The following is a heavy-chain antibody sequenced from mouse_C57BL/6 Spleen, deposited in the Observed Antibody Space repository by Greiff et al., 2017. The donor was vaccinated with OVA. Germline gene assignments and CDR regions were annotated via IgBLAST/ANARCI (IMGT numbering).Heavy chain of an antibody. V-gene: IGHV1-80*01. CDR1: GYAFSSYW. J-gene: IGHJ4*01. CDR2: IYPGDGDT. Sequence: VQLQQSGAELVKPGASVKISCKASGYAFSSYWMNWVKQRPGKGLEWIGQIYPGDGDTNYNGKFKGKATLTADKSSSTAYMQLSSLTSEDSAVYFCARSESSYAMDYWGQGTSVTVSS. D-gene: IGHD1-1*01. CDR3: ARSESSYAMDY.